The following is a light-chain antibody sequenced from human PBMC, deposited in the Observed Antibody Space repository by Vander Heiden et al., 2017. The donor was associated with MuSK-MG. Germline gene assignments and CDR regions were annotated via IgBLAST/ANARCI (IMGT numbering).Light chain of an antibody. CDR2: DAS. J-gene: IGKJ2*01. CDR3: QQYGNFPPERT. Sequence: DIQMTQSPSSLSASVGDRVTITCQASQDISNYLNWYQQKPGKAPKLLIYDASNLETGVPSRFSGSGSGTDFTFTISSLQPEDIATYYCQQYGNFPPERTFGQGTKLEIK. CDR1: QDISNY. V-gene: IGKV1-33*01.